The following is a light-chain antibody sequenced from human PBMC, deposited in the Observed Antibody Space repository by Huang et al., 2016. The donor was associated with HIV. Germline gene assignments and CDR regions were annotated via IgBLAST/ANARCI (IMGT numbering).Light chain of an antibody. V-gene: IGKV1-39*01. Sequence: DIQMTQSPSSLSAFVGDRVTITCRASQSISSYLNWYQQKPGKAPKLLISAASSLQSGVPSRFIGSVSGTDFILTISSLQAEDFATYYCQQSHSTPWTFGQGTKVEIK. J-gene: IGKJ1*01. CDR3: QQSHSTPWT. CDR2: AAS. CDR1: QSISSY.